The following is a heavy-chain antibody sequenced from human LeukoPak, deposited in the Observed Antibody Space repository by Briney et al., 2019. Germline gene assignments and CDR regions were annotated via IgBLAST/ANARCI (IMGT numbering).Heavy chain of an antibody. CDR1: GYTFTGYY. Sequence: VSLRLSCKASGYTFTGYYMHWVRQAPGQGLEWMGWINPTSGGTAYAQKFQGRVTMTRDRSIISTAYMELSRLRSDDTAVYYCARGPMIVVMDPDRIPPGIDYWGQGTLVTVSS. J-gene: IGHJ4*02. CDR2: INPTSGGT. V-gene: IGHV1-2*02. D-gene: IGHD3-22*01. CDR3: ARGPMIVVMDPDRIPPGIDY.